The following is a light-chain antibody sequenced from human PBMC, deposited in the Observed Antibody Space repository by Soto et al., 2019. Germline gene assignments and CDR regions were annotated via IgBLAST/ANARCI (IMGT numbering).Light chain of an antibody. CDR2: AAS. CDR1: QGINNW. CDR3: QQANSFPYT. J-gene: IGKJ2*01. V-gene: IGKV1-12*01. Sequence: DIQMTQSPSSLSASVGDRVTITCRASQGINNWLAWYQEKPGKAPKLLIYAASNLQSGVPSRFSGSGSGTDFTLTISSLQPEDFATYYCQQANSFPYTFGQGTKLEIK.